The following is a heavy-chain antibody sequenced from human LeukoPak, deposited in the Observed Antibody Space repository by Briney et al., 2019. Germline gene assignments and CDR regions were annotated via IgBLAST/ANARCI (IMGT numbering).Heavy chain of an antibody. Sequence: GGSLRLSCAASGFTLSSYSMNWVRQAPGKGLEWVSSITSSSSYIYYADSVKGRFTISRDNARNSVYLQMNSLRAEDTAVYYCARDPYSGTYGDTYYYYMDVWGKGTTVTISS. CDR1: GFTLSSYS. J-gene: IGHJ6*03. D-gene: IGHD1-26*01. CDR2: ITSSSSYI. V-gene: IGHV3-21*01. CDR3: ARDPYSGTYGDTYYYYMDV.